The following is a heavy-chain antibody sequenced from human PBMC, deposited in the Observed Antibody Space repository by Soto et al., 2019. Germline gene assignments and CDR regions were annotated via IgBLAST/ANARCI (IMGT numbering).Heavy chain of an antibody. CDR2: IYSSGST. CDR1: GGSISSSY. Sequence: SETLSLTCTVSGGSISSSYWSWIRQPPGKGLEWIGYIYSSGSTNYNPSLKSRVTISVDTSKNHFSLKLSSVTAADTAVYDCARYGYRGYSNWFEPGCQGTLVTVSS. CDR3: ARYGYRGYSNWFEP. D-gene: IGHD5-12*01. V-gene: IGHV4-59*01. J-gene: IGHJ5*02.